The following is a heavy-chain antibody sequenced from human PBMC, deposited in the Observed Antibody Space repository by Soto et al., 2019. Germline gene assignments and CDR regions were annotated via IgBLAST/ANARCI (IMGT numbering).Heavy chain of an antibody. D-gene: IGHD3-16*01. CDR1: GFTFSSYG. J-gene: IGHJ4*02. Sequence: GGSLRLSCAASGFTFSSYGMHWVRQAPGKGLEWVAVIWYDGSNKYYADSVKGRFTISRDNSKNTLYLQMNSLRAEDTAVYYCARDYFYTRRFDYWGQGTLVTVSS. CDR3: ARDYFYTRRFDY. V-gene: IGHV3-33*01. CDR2: IWYDGSNK.